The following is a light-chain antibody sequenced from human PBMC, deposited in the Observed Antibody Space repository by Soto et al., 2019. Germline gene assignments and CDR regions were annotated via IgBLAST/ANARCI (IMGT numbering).Light chain of an antibody. V-gene: IGKV3-11*01. J-gene: IGKJ5*01. CDR2: DAS. CDR1: HSVTTH. CDR3: QQRSDSIT. Sequence: EIGLKQSPDTLSLNTGETATLSCWASHSVTTHLAWFQQRPGQTPRLLIYDASTRAPGIPARFSGRGSGADFTLTISSLEPKDFAVYYCQQRSDSITFGQGTRLEIK.